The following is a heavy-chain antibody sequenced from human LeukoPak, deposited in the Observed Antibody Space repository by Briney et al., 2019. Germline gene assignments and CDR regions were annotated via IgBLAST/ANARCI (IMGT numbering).Heavy chain of an antibody. V-gene: IGHV3-33*01. CDR1: GFTFSSYG. CDR2: IWYDGSNK. D-gene: IGHD3-22*01. J-gene: IGHJ5*02. Sequence: PGGSLRLSCAASGFTFSSYGMHWVRQAPGKGLEWVAVIWYDGSNKYYADSVKGRFTISRDNSKNTLYLQMNSLRAEDTAVYYCAREDYYDTYNWFDPWGQGTLVTVSS. CDR3: AREDYYDTYNWFDP.